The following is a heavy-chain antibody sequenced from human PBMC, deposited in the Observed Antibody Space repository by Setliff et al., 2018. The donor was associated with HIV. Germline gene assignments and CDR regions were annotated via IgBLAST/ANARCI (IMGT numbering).Heavy chain of an antibody. J-gene: IGHJ3*02. D-gene: IGHD1-26*01. V-gene: IGHV1-46*01. CDR2: IDPMMGIT. Sequence: GASVKVSCKTSGYTFTSYYVHWIRQAPGQGLEWMGMIDPMMGITTNAQKLQGRVTMTRDTSASTVYMNLRSLKSEDTAMYYCAKDRGVGATGSVFDIWGQGTMVTVSS. CDR3: AKDRGVGATGSVFDI. CDR1: GYTFTSYY.